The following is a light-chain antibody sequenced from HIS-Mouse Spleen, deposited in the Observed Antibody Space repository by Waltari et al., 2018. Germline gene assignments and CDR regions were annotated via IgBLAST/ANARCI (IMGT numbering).Light chain of an antibody. CDR3: YSTDSSGNHRV. CDR1: ALPKKY. J-gene: IGLJ2*01. V-gene: IGLV3-10*01. Sequence: SYELTQPPSVSASPGQTARITCSGDALPKKYAYWYQQKSGQAPVLVIYEDSKRPSGIPEGVSGSSSGTMATLTISGAQVEDEADYYCYSTDSSGNHRVFGGGTKLTVL. CDR2: EDS.